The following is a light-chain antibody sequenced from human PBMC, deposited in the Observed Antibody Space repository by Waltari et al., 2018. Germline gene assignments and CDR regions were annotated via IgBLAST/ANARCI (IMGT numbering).Light chain of an antibody. CDR3: ATWDYSLDGQV. CDR2: STN. CDR1: RSNIGAEV. Sequence: QSVLPQPPSASGTPGQRVTISCSGSRSNIGAEVVNCYQVLPGTAPRLLIYSTNQRPSGVPERFSGSKSGTSASLAISGLQSEDEADYYCATWDYSLDGQVFGGGTKLTVL. V-gene: IGLV1-44*01. J-gene: IGLJ3*02.